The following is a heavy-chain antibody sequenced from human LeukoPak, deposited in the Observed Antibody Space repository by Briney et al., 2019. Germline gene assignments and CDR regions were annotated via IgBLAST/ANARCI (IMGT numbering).Heavy chain of an antibody. D-gene: IGHD3-22*01. CDR1: GYTFTGYY. V-gene: IGHV1-2*06. CDR2: INPNSGGT. J-gene: IGHJ4*02. CDR3: AREDSGWASSGYLD. Sequence: ASVKVSCKASGYTFTGYYMHWVRQAPGQGLEWMGRINPNSGGTNYAQKFQGRVTMTRDTSISTAYMELSRLRSDDTAVYYCAREDSGWASSGYLDWGQGTLVTVSS.